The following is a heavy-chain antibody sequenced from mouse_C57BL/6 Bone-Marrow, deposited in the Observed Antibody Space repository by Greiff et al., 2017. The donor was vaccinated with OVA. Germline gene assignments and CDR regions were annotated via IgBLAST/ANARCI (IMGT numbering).Heavy chain of an antibody. D-gene: IGHD1-1*01. Sequence: DVMLVESEGGLVQPGSSMKLSCTASGFTFSDYYMAWVRQVPEKGLEWVANINYDGSSTYYLDSLKSRFIISRDNAKNILYLQMSSLKSEDTATYYCARGPRYGSSPAWFAYWGQGTLVTVSA. CDR2: INYDGSST. CDR1: GFTFSDYY. CDR3: ARGPRYGSSPAWFAY. V-gene: IGHV5-16*01. J-gene: IGHJ3*01.